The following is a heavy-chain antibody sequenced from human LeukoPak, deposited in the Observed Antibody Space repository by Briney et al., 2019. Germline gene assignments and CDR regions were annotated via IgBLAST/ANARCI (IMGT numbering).Heavy chain of an antibody. CDR3: ARDPYSGNYGNYYYYYMDV. CDR2: ISSSGSTI. J-gene: IGHJ6*03. Sequence: GGSLRLSCAASGFTFSSYEMNWVRQAPGKGLEWVSYISSSGSTIYYADSVKGRFTISRDNAKNSMYLQMNSLGPEDTAVYYCARDPYSGNYGNYYYYYMDVWGKGTTVTISS. V-gene: IGHV3-48*03. D-gene: IGHD1-26*01. CDR1: GFTFSSYE.